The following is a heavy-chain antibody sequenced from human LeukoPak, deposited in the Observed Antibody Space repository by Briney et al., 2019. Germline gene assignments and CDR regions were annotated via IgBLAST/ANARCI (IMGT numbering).Heavy chain of an antibody. J-gene: IGHJ4*02. V-gene: IGHV4-30-2*01. Sequence: SETLSRNAAVSSGTISSGGYSRSWLRQPPGKSLERIGYIYHSGSTYYNRSIKSRVIISVDRSKNQFSLKLSSVTAADTAVYYCARAAAGTPYFDYWGQGTLVTVSS. CDR1: SGTISSGGYS. CDR3: ARAAAGTPYFDY. D-gene: IGHD6-13*01. CDR2: IYHSGST.